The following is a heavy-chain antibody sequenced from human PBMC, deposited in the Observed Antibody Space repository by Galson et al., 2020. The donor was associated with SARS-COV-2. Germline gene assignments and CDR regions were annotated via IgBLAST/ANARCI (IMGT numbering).Heavy chain of an antibody. CDR2: IKQDGSEK. D-gene: IGHD2-15*01. Sequence: GGSLRLSCAASGFTFSNYWMNWVRQAPGKGLEWVANIKQDGSEKYYVDSVKGRFTISRDNAKNSLFLQMDSLRAGDTAVYYCARGDHEGGGTSGGDYWGQGTRVTVSS. J-gene: IGHJ4*02. CDR1: GFTFSNYW. V-gene: IGHV3-7*01. CDR3: ARGDHEGGGTSGGDY.